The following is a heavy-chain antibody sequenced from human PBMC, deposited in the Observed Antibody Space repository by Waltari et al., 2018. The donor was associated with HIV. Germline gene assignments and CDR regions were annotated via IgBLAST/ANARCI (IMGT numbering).Heavy chain of an antibody. Sequence: QVQLQESAPALVTPSVTLSLTCPVSVGPISSYSCRWIRHPAAKGLEWIGRIYTSGSTNYNPSLKSRVTMSVDTSKNQFSLKLSSVTAADTAVYYCARDLYYYGSGSRSASAFDIWGQGTMVTVSS. CDR1: VGPISSYS. J-gene: IGHJ3*02. D-gene: IGHD3-10*01. CDR2: IYTSGST. CDR3: ARDLYYYGSGSRSASAFDI. V-gene: IGHV4-4*07.